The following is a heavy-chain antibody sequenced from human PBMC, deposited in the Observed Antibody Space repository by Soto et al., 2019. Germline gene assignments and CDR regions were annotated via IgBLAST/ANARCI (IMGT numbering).Heavy chain of an antibody. D-gene: IGHD2-8*01. Sequence: SETLSLTCTVSGDSISDYYWNWIRQPPGKGLEWIGYVYYIGSPNYNPSLKSRVTMSVDTSKNQFSLKLSSVTAADTAVYYCARTPRSMRVSAISQWGQGTLVTVSS. CDR1: GDSISDYY. V-gene: IGHV4-59*01. CDR2: VYYIGSP. CDR3: ARTPRSMRVSAISQ. J-gene: IGHJ4*02.